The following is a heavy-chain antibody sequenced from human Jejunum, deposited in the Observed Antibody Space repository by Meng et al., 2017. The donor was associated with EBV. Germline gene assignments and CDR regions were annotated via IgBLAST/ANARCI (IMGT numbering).Heavy chain of an antibody. CDR3: ARGAYFDY. Sequence: QVQLRESGSGLVKPSETLSFTCAVSGGSISSGGYYWHWIRQPPGKGLQWIGYIYYSGSAFYNPSLKSRVTLSVDRSKNQFSLNLSSVTAADTAVYYCARGAYFDYWGQGTLVTVSS. V-gene: IGHV4-30-2*01. CDR2: IYYSGSA. J-gene: IGHJ4*02. CDR1: GGSISSGGYY.